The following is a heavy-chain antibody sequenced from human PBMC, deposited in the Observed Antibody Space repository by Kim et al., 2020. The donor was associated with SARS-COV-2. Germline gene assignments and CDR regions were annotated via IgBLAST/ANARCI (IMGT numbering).Heavy chain of an antibody. D-gene: IGHD3-10*01. CDR1: GYTFTSYA. J-gene: IGHJ6*02. CDR3: AHATVMVRGVTRYYYGMDV. CDR2: INAGNGNT. V-gene: IGHV1-3*01. Sequence: ASVKVSCKASGYTFTSYAMHWVRQAPGQRLEWMGWINAGNGNTKYSQKFQGRVTITRDTSASTAYMELSSLRSEDTAVYYCAHATVMVRGVTRYYYGMDVWGQGTTVTVSS.